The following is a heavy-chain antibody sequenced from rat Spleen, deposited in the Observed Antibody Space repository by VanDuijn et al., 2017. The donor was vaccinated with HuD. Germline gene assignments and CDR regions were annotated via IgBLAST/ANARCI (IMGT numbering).Heavy chain of an antibody. CDR3: ARFLTIAASYHGVMDA. CDR2: ISYDGSST. J-gene: IGHJ4*01. V-gene: IGHV5-7*01. Sequence: EVQLVESGGGLVQPGRSLKLSCAASGFTFSDYNMAWVRQAPKKGLEWVATISYDGSSTYYRDSVKGRFTISRDNAKSTLYLQMDSLRSEDTATYYCARFLTIAASYHGVMDAWGQGASVTVSS. CDR1: GFTFSDYN. D-gene: IGHD1-2*01.